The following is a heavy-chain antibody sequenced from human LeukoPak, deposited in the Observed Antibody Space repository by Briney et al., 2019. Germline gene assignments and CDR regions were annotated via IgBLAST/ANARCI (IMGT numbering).Heavy chain of an antibody. CDR3: ARENYYMDV. CDR2: IYYSGST. J-gene: IGHJ6*03. Sequence: LEWIGNIYYSGSTYYNPSLKSRVTISVDTSKNQFSLKLSSVTAADTAVYYCARENYYMDVWGKGTTVTVSS. V-gene: IGHV4-39*07.